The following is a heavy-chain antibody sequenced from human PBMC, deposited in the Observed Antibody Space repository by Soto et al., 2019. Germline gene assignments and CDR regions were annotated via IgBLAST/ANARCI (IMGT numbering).Heavy chain of an antibody. J-gene: IGHJ5*02. CDR1: GFSLSTSGVG. V-gene: IGHV2-5*02. D-gene: IGHD6-6*01. CDR2: IYWDDDK. CDR3: AHRPGVEYSSSRTGWFDP. Sequence: GSGPTLVNPTQTLTLTCPFSGFSLSTSGVGVGWIRQPPGKALEWLALIYWDDDKRYSPSLKSRLTITKDTSKNQVVLTMTNMDPVDTATYYCAHRPGVEYSSSRTGWFDPWGQGTLVTVSS.